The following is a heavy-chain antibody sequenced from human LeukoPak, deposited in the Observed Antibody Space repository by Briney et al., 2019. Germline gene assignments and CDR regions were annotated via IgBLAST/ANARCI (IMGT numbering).Heavy chain of an antibody. Sequence: GGSLRLSCAASGFTFSSYWMTWVRQAPGKGLEWVANIQQHGSWKYYVDSVRGRFTISRDNANNSLYLQMNSLRVEDTALYYCAKAAYGDYVNWFDPRGQGTLVTVSS. CDR3: AKAAYGDYVNWFDP. V-gene: IGHV3-7*03. CDR1: GFTFSSYW. CDR2: IQQHGSWK. D-gene: IGHD4-17*01. J-gene: IGHJ5*02.